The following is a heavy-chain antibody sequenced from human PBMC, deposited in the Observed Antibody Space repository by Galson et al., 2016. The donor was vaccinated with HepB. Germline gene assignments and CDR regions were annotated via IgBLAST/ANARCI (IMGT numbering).Heavy chain of an antibody. Sequence: SPRLSCAASGFTFSDSYMSWIRQAPGEGLEWVAYITSSGGTVYYADSVKGRFTISRDNAKNSVSLQMNSLRGDDTAFYYCARVDWGRWYFDYWGQGALVTVSS. V-gene: IGHV3-11*01. CDR1: GFTFSDSY. J-gene: IGHJ4*02. D-gene: IGHD3-16*01. CDR2: ITSSGGTV. CDR3: ARVDWGRWYFDY.